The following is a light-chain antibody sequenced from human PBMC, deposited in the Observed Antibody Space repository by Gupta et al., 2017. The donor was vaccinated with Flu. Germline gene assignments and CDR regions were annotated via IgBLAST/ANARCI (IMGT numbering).Light chain of an antibody. CDR1: HSSSNS. CDR3: PQLKRYPRT. J-gene: IGKJ1*01. V-gene: IGKV1-9*01. Sequence: PSFLSAAVGASVTITCRARHSSSNSMAWYQQRPGEVPRLLISVASTLQSGVPARFSGSGSGTEFTLTISSLEAEDFAIYYCPQLKRYPRTFGQGTKVEIQ. CDR2: VAS.